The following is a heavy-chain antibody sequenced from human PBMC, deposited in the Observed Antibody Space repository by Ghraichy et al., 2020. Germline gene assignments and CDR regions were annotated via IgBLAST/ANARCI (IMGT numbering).Heavy chain of an antibody. D-gene: IGHD6-6*01. J-gene: IGHJ4*02. V-gene: IGHV3-33*01. CDR3: ARDGTLLYSSSAFDY. CDR1: GFTFSSYG. CDR2: IWYDGSNK. Sequence: LTCAASGFTFSSYGMHWVRQAPGKGLEWVAVIWYDGSNKYYADSVKGRFTISRDNSKNTLYLQMNSLRAEDTAVYYCARDGTLLYSSSAFDYWGQGTLVTVSS.